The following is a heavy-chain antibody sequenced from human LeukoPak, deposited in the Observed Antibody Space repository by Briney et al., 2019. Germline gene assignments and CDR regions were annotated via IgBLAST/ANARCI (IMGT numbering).Heavy chain of an antibody. J-gene: IGHJ4*02. CDR3: AREFIVGATVDY. V-gene: IGHV1-2*02. Sequence: ASVKVSCKASGYTFTGYYMRWVRQAPGQGLEWMGWINPNSGGTNYAQNFQGRVTVTRDTSISTAYMELSSLTSDDTALYYCAREFIVGATVDYWGQGTLVTVSS. D-gene: IGHD1-26*01. CDR1: GYTFTGYY. CDR2: INPNSGGT.